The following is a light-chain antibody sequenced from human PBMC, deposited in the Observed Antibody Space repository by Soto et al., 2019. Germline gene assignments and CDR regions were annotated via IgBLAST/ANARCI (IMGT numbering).Light chain of an antibody. V-gene: IGKV3-15*01. J-gene: IGKJ4*01. CDR3: QQYNNWPRLT. CDR2: GAS. CDR1: QSVSSN. Sequence: EIVMTQSPATLSVSPGERATLSCRASQSVSSNLAWYQQKPGQAPRLLLYGASTRATGIPDRFSGSGSGTEFTLTISSRQSEDFAVYYCQQYNNWPRLTVRGGTKVEIK.